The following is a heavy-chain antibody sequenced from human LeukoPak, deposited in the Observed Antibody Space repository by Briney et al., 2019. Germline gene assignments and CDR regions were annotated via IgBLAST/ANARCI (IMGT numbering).Heavy chain of an antibody. CDR1: GGSISSHY. CDR2: IYYSGST. CDR3: ARDLGVTTFDYYYYYGMDV. J-gene: IGHJ6*02. V-gene: IGHV4-59*11. D-gene: IGHD4-17*01. Sequence: KPSETLSLTCTVSGGSISSHYWSWIRQPPGKGLEWIGDIYYSGSTNYNPSLKSRVTISLDTSKNQFSLKLSSVTAADTAVYYCARDLGVTTFDYYYYYGMDVWGQGTTVTVSS.